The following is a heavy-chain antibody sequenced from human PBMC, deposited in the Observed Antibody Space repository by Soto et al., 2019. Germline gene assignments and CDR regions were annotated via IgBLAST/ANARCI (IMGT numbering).Heavy chain of an antibody. V-gene: IGHV1-3*01. CDR2: INPGNGDT. J-gene: IGHJ4*02. D-gene: IGHD3-9*01. CDR3: ARGKRPPGFY. CDR1: GYTFTDYS. Sequence: ASVKVSCKASGYTFTDYSIHWVRQAPGQRLEWMGWINPGNGDTRYSQKFHDRVTVSGDTSATTAYLELSSLTFEDTAIYYCARGKRPPGFYWGQGTLVTVSA.